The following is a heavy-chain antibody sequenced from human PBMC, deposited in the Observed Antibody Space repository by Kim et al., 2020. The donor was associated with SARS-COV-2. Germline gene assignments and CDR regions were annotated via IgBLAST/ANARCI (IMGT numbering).Heavy chain of an antibody. J-gene: IGHJ4*02. Sequence: SVKGRFTIARDNSKNTLYLQMNSLRAEDTAVYYCARDQRSSLVIRYYFDYWGQGTLVTVSS. CDR3: ARDQRSSLVIRYYFDY. V-gene: IGHV3-30*07. D-gene: IGHD3-9*01.